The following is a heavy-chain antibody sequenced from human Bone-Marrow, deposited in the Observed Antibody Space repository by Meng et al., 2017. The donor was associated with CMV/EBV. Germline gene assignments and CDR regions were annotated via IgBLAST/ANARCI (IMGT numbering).Heavy chain of an antibody. J-gene: IGHJ6*02. D-gene: IGHD2-2*02. V-gene: IGHV4-59*12. CDR3: ASSRCSSTSCHKYYYYYGMDV. Sequence: GSLRLSCTVSGGSISSYYWSWIRQPPGKGLEWIGYIYYSGSTNYNPSPKSRVTISVDTSKNQFSLKLSSVTAADTAVYYCASSRCSSTSCHKYYYYYGMDVWGQGTTVTVSS. CDR2: IYYSGST. CDR1: GGSISSYY.